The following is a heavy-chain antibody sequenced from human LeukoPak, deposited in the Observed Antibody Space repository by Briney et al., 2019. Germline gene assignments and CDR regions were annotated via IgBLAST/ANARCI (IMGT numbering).Heavy chain of an antibody. CDR1: GFTFSNAW. J-gene: IGHJ5*02. Sequence: GGSLRLSFATSGFTFSNAWMNWDRQASGKGLEWVGRIRSNSDGGTIDYAAPVKGRFTLSRDDSKTTLYLQMNSLQTEDTAVYYCATDFYDSTWGQGTLVTVSS. CDR3: ATDFYDST. D-gene: IGHD3-22*01. V-gene: IGHV3-15*07. CDR2: IRSNSDGGTI.